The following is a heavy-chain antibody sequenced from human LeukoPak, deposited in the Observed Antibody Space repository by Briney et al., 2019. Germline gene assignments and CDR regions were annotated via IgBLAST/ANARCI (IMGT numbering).Heavy chain of an antibody. CDR3: ATYSSSDYYYYMDV. CDR2: IYTSGST. CDR1: GGSISSGSYY. J-gene: IGHJ6*03. V-gene: IGHV4-61*02. D-gene: IGHD6-13*01. Sequence: SETLSLTCTVSGGSISSGSYYWSWIRQPAGKGLEWIGRIYTSGSTNYNPSLKSRVTISVDTSKNQFSLKLSSVTAADTAVYYCATYSSSDYYYYMDVWGKGTTVTVSS.